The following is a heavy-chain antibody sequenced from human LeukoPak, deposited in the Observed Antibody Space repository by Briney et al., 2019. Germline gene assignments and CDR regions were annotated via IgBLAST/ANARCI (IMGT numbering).Heavy chain of an antibody. CDR3: ANCYYDSSGCSFDY. D-gene: IGHD3-22*01. CDR1: GFTFSSYA. Sequence: PGGPLRLSCAASGFTFSSYAMSWVRQAPGKGLEWVSAISGSGGSTYYADSVKGRFTISRDNSKNTLYLQMNSLRAEDTAVYYCANCYYDSSGCSFDYWGQGTLVTVSS. CDR2: ISGSGGST. J-gene: IGHJ4*02. V-gene: IGHV3-23*01.